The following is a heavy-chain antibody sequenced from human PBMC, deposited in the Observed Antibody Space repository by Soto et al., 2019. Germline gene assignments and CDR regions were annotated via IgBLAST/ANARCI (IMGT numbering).Heavy chain of an antibody. Sequence: ASVKVSGKASGYTVTSYGISWVRQAPGQGLEWMGWISAYNGNTNYAQKLQGRVTMTTDTSTSTAYMELRSLRSDDTAVYYCARGPRYCSSTSCFNWFDPWGQGTLVTVSS. CDR1: GYTVTSYG. CDR2: ISAYNGNT. CDR3: ARGPRYCSSTSCFNWFDP. J-gene: IGHJ5*02. D-gene: IGHD2-2*01. V-gene: IGHV1-18*01.